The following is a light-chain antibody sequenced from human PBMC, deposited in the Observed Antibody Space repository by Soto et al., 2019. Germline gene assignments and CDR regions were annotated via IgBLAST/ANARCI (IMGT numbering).Light chain of an antibody. CDR2: DAS. CDR3: QQFYVLPIT. CDR1: QDLLYV. V-gene: IGKV1-33*01. Sequence: DIEITQSQPTLSASVGDRVTITCQSSQDLLYVFNWCQEQPGKAPKVLIYDASKLQTGVPSRFSGRGSGKDFTFTISSLQPDDSGTYYCQQFYVLPITFGQGTRLEI. J-gene: IGKJ5*01.